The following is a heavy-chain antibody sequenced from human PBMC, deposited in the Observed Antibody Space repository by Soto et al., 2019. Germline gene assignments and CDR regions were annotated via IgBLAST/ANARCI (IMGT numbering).Heavy chain of an antibody. CDR2: IQYRGST. V-gene: IGHV4-39*01. CDR3: AGIFWFGDLLFDY. J-gene: IGHJ4*02. CDR1: DDSITSGAYY. Sequence: SETLSLTCTVSDDSITSGAYYWGLIRQPPGKGLEWIGTIQYRGSTYYNPSLKSRVTMSLDTSKNQYSLRLSSVTAADTAVYFCAGIFWFGDLLFDYWGPGTLVTVSS. D-gene: IGHD3-10*01.